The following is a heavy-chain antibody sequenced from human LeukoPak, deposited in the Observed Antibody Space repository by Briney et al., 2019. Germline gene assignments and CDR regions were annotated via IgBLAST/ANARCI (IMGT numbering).Heavy chain of an antibody. CDR3: AKEKNDYSDYSYMDV. D-gene: IGHD4-11*01. Sequence: GGSLRLSCAASGFTFSNYGMHWVRQAPGKGLEWVAFIRYDGSKKYCADSVKGRFTVSRDNTKNTLYLQMNSLRAEDTAAYYCAKEKNDYSDYSYMDVWGKGTTVTVSS. CDR1: GFTFSNYG. V-gene: IGHV3-30*02. CDR2: IRYDGSKK. J-gene: IGHJ6*03.